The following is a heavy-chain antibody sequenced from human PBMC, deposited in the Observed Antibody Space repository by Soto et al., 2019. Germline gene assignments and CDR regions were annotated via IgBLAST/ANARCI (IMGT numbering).Heavy chain of an antibody. Sequence: ETLSLTCTVSGGSVSSGSYYWSWIRQPPGKGLEWIGYIYYSGSTNYNPSLKSRVTISVDTSKNQFSLKLSSVTAADTAVYYCARGTTYSSGWYGAFDIWGQGTMVTVSS. D-gene: IGHD6-19*01. V-gene: IGHV4-61*01. CDR3: ARGTTYSSGWYGAFDI. CDR2: IYYSGST. CDR1: GGSVSSGSYY. J-gene: IGHJ3*02.